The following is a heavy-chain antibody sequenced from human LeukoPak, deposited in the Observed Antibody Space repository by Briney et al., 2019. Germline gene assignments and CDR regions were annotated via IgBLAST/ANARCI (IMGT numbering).Heavy chain of an antibody. D-gene: IGHD6-13*01. CDR2: INSDGSST. V-gene: IGHV3-74*01. CDR1: GFTFSSYW. Sequence: GGSLRLSCAASGFTFSSYWMHWVRQAPGKGLVWVSHINSDGSSTSYADSVKGRFSISRDNAKNTLYLQMNSLRAEDTAVYYCARVASWGRSSWYWFDPWGQGTLVTVSS. J-gene: IGHJ5*02. CDR3: ARVASWGRSSWYWFDP.